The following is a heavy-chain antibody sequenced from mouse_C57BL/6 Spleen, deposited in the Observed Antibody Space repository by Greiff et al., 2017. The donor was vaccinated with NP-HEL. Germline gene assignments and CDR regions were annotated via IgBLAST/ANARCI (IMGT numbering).Heavy chain of an antibody. V-gene: IGHV5-4*01. J-gene: IGHJ2*01. Sequence: EVQLVESGGGLVKPGGSLKLSCAASGFTFSSYAMSWVRQTPEKRLEWVATISDGGSYTYYPDDVKGRFTISRDNAKNNLYLQMSHLKSEDTAMYYCARGGYYGDLDYWGQGTTLTVSS. CDR2: ISDGGSYT. CDR1: GFTFSSYA. CDR3: ARGGYYGDLDY. D-gene: IGHD1-1*01.